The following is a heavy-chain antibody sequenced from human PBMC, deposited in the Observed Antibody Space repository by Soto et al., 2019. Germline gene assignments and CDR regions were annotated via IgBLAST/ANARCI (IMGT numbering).Heavy chain of an antibody. V-gene: IGHV3-48*01. J-gene: IGHJ4*02. D-gene: IGHD7-27*01. CDR1: GFTLSNYN. CDR2: ISSGSTTI. Sequence: EVQLVESGGGLVQPGGSLRLSCAASGFTLSNYNMNWVRQAPGKGLEWVSYISSGSTTIYYADSVKGRFTISRDNAKNSLYLQMNSLRAEDTAVYYCARDGAWGFTLAYWGQGTLVTVSS. CDR3: ARDGAWGFTLAY.